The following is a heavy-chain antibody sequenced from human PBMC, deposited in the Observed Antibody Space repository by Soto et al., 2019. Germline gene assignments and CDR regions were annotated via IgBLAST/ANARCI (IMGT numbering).Heavy chain of an antibody. CDR1: GYSFTGYW. Sequence: GESLKISCKGSGYSFTGYWISWVRQMPGKGLEWMGRIDPSDSYTNYSPSFQGHVTISADKSISTAYLQWSSLKASDTAMYYCARRFKGYPSPMDVWGQGTTVTVSS. CDR2: IDPSDSYT. J-gene: IGHJ6*02. D-gene: IGHD2-2*01. CDR3: ARRFKGYPSPMDV. V-gene: IGHV5-10-1*01.